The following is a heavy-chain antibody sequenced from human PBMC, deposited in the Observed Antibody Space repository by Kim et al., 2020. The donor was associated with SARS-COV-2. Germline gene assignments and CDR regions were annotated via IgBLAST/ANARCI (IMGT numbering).Heavy chain of an antibody. V-gene: IGHV4-34*01. J-gene: IGHJ6*02. D-gene: IGHD5-18*01. CDR1: GGSFSGYY. CDR2: INHSGST. Sequence: SETLSLTCAVYGGSFSGYYWSWIRQPPGKGLEWIGEINHSGSTNYNPSLKSRVTISVDTSKNQFSLKLSSVTAADTAVYYCARGKVTYSYGKRGGRGMDVWGQGTTVTVSS. CDR3: ARGKVTYSYGKRGGRGMDV.